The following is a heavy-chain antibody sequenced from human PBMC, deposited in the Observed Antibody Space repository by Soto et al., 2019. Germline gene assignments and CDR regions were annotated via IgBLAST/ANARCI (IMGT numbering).Heavy chain of an antibody. CDR1: GGSMSSSSYY. CDR3: ARLGYSSGPRYFDY. CDR2: IYYSGST. Sequence: PSETLSLTCTVSGGSMSSSSYYWGWIRQPPGKGLEWIGSIYYSGSTNYNPSLKSRVTISVDTSKNQFSLKLSSVTAADTAVYYCARLGYSSGPRYFDYWGQGTLVTV. V-gene: IGHV4-39*07. J-gene: IGHJ4*02. D-gene: IGHD6-19*01.